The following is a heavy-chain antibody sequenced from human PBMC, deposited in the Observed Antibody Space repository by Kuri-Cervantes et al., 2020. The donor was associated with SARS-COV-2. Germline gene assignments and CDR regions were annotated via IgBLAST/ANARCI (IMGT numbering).Heavy chain of an antibody. CDR1: GFTFSSYA. CDR3: LKISSSWDFDY. Sequence: GESLKISCSASGFTFSSYAMHWVRQAPGKGLEYVSAISSNGGSTYYADSVKGRFTISRDNSKNTLYLQMSSLRAEDTAVYYCLKISSSWDFDYWGQGTLVTVSS. J-gene: IGHJ4*02. CDR2: ISSNGGST. V-gene: IGHV3-64D*06. D-gene: IGHD6-13*01.